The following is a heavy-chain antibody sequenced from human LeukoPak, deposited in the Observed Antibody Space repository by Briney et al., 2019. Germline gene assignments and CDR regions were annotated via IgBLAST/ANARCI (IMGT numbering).Heavy chain of an antibody. CDR1: GYTFTSYY. Sequence: SVKVSCKASGYTFTSYYMHWVRQAPGQGLEWMGGIIPIFGAANYAQKFQGRVTITADESTSTAYMELSSLRSEDTAVYYCASSNITMVRGVIILGPYYYYYYMDVWGKGTTVTISS. J-gene: IGHJ6*03. V-gene: IGHV1-69*13. D-gene: IGHD3-10*01. CDR3: ASSNITMVRGVIILGPYYYYYYMDV. CDR2: IIPIFGAA.